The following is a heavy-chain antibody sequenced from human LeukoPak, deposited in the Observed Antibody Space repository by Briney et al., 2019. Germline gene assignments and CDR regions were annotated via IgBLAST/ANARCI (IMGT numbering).Heavy chain of an antibody. CDR2: INPSGDST. J-gene: IGHJ4*02. CDR1: GYTFTSYY. D-gene: IGHD2-21*02. V-gene: IGHV1-46*01. Sequence: ASVKVSCKASGYTFTSYYIHWVRQAPGHGLEWMAMINPSGDSTTYAHTIQGRVTMTRDTSTSTVYMYLSSLRSEDTAVYLCASVLHWGGDWSSGRYYFDYGGQGTLVTVSS. CDR3: ASVLHWGGDWSSGRYYFDY.